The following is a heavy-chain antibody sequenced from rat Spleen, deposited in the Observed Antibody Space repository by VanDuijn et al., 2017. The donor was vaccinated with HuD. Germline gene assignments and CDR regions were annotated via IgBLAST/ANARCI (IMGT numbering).Heavy chain of an antibody. V-gene: IGHV5-29*01. D-gene: IGHD4-3*01. CDR1: GFTFNNYV. J-gene: IGHJ2*01. Sequence: EVQLVESGGGLVQPGRSLKLSCAASGFTFNNYVMAWVRQAPTKGLEWVATISYDGSSTYYRDSVKGRFTISRDNAQSTLYLQMDSLKSEDTATYYCAKAGGGSSYFDYWGQGVMVTVSS. CDR3: AKAGGGSSYFDY. CDR2: ISYDGSST.